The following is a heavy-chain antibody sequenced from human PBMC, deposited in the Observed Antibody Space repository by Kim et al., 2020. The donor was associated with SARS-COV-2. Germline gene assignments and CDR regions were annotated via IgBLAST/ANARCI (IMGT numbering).Heavy chain of an antibody. CDR2: IYSGGSST. D-gene: IGHD3-10*01. J-gene: IGHJ4*02. V-gene: IGHV3-23*03. Sequence: GGSLRLSCAASGFTFSSYAMTWVRQAPGKGLEWVSVIYSGGSSTYYADSVKGRFTITRDNSKNTLYLQMNSMRAEDTAVYYCAKGKDTHLLWFGQPTPPLFDYWGQGTLVTVSS. CDR3: AKGKDTHLLWFGQPTPPLFDY. CDR1: GFTFSSYA.